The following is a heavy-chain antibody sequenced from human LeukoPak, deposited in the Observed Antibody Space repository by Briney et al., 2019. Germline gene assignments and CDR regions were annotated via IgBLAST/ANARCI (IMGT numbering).Heavy chain of an antibody. Sequence: GGSLRLSCAASGFTVSSNYMSWVRQAPGKGLEWVSVIYSGGSTYYADSVRGRFTISRDNAKNTLYLQMNSLRAEDTAVYYCARDAVDTANAVWGQGTTVTVSS. D-gene: IGHD5-18*01. CDR1: GFTVSSNY. V-gene: IGHV3-53*01. CDR2: IYSGGST. J-gene: IGHJ6*02. CDR3: ARDAVDTANAV.